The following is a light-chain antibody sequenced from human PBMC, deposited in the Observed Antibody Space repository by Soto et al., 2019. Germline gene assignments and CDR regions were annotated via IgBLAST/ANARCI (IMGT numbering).Light chain of an antibody. Sequence: QSVLTQPPPVSAAPAQMVPTSCSGSGSNIGINYVSWYQQLPGTGPKLLIYDNNKRPSGIPDRFSGSKSGTSATLGNTALQTGDEADYYCGTWDSSLSEAVFGGGTQLTVL. CDR3: GTWDSSLSEAV. V-gene: IGLV1-51*01. CDR1: GSNIGINY. J-gene: IGLJ7*01. CDR2: DNN.